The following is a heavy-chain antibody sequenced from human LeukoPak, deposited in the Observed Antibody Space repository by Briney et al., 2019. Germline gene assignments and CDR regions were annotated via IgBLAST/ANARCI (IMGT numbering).Heavy chain of an antibody. D-gene: IGHD5-18*01. J-gene: IGHJ4*01. Sequence: GWSLRLSCAASGLTFEEYAMHWVRQAPGKGLAWDSGIRWNSGSLGYVDSVKGRFTISRDNAKNSLYLEMNSLRAEDTALYYCVKDKSAITKGFFDSWGQGTLVTVSS. CDR3: VKDKSAITKGFFDS. V-gene: IGHV3-9*01. CDR1: GLTFEEYA. CDR2: IRWNSGSL.